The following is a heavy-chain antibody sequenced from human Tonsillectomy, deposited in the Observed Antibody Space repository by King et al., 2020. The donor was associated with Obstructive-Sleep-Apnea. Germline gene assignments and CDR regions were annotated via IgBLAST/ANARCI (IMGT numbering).Heavy chain of an antibody. CDR1: GGSFSGYY. Sequence: VQLQQWGAGLLKPSETLSLTCAVYGGSFSGYYWTWIRQPPGKGLEWIGEVNHGGSTNYNPSLKSRVTISVDTSKNQFSLKVSSVTAADTDVYYCARGEVGAATNYYYYDLDVWGQGTTVTVSS. J-gene: IGHJ6*02. CDR3: ARGEVGAATNYYYYDLDV. D-gene: IGHD1-26*01. CDR2: VNHGGST. V-gene: IGHV4-34*01.